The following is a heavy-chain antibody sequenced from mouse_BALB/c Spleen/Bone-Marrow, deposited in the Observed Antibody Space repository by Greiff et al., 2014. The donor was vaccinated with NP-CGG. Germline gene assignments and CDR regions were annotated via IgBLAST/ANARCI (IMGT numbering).Heavy chain of an antibody. V-gene: IGHV1-54*01. J-gene: IGHJ3*01. D-gene: IGHD2-13*01. CDR1: GYAFTNYL. Sequence: VQLQQSGAELVRPGTSVKVSCKASGYAFTNYLIEWVKQRPGQGLEWIGVINPGSGGTNYNEKCKGKATLTADKSSSTAYMQLSSLTSDDSAVYFCARRDYSFAYWGQGTLVTVSA. CDR3: ARRDYSFAY. CDR2: INPGSGGT.